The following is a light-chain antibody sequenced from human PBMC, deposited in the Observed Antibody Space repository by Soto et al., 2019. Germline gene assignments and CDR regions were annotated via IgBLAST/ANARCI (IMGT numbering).Light chain of an antibody. J-gene: IGLJ1*01. V-gene: IGLV2-14*01. Sequence: QSVLTQPASVSGSTGQSSTISCTGTSSDIGAYNSVSWYQQYPGRAPKLMIYEVSNRPSGVSARFSASKSGNTASLTISGLQAEDEADYYCNSRGGSRPYYVFGTGTKVTVL. CDR1: SSDIGAYNS. CDR2: EVS. CDR3: NSRGGSRPYYV.